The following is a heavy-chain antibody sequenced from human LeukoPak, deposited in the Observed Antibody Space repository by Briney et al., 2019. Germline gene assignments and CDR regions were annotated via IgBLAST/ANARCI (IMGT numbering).Heavy chain of an antibody. V-gene: IGHV1-69*06. CDR2: IIPIFGTA. D-gene: IGHD3-16*01. Sequence: ASVKVSCKASGGTFSSYAISWVRQAPGQGLEWMGGIIPIFGTANYAQKFQGRVTITADKSTSTAYMELSSLRSEDTAVYYCARFSPMITFGGVARFDPWGQGTLVTVSS. CDR1: GGTFSSYA. CDR3: ARFSPMITFGGVARFDP. J-gene: IGHJ5*02.